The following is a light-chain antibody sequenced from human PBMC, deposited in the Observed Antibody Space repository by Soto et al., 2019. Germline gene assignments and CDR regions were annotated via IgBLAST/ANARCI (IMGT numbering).Light chain of an antibody. CDR3: SSSTSSSPVV. CDR2: EVS. CDR1: SSDVGGYNY. J-gene: IGLJ2*01. Sequence: QSVLPQPASVSGYPGQSITISCTGTSSDVGGYNYFSWYQQHPGKAPKLMMYEVSNRTSGVSNRFSGSKSGNTASLTISGLQADDEAEYYCSSSTSSSPVVFGGGTKLTVL. V-gene: IGLV2-14*01.